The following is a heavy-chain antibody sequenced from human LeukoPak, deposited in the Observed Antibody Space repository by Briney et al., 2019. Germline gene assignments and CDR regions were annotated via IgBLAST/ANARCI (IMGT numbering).Heavy chain of an antibody. CDR3: ARGQIYYDGSGFDY. CDR2: ITSSSSYI. V-gene: IGHV3-21*01. CDR1: GFTFSRYS. D-gene: IGHD3-22*01. Sequence: GGSLRLSCAASGFTFSRYSMNWVRQAPGRGLEWVSSITSSSSYIYYADSVKGRFTISRDNAKNSLSLQMNSLRADDTAVYYCARGQIYYDGSGFDYWGQGTLVTVSS. J-gene: IGHJ4*02.